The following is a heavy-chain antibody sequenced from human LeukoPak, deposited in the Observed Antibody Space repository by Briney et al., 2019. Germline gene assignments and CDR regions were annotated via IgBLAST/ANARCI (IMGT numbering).Heavy chain of an antibody. J-gene: IGHJ6*02. CDR2: IIPIFGTA. CDR3: ARGDIVVVPAAIALYYYYGMDV. D-gene: IGHD2-2*01. Sequence: GASVKVSCKASGGTFSSYAISWVRQAPGQGLEWMGGIIPIFGTANYAQKFQGRVTITADESTNTAYMELSSLRSEDTAVYYCARGDIVVVPAAIALYYYYGMDVWGQGTTVTVSS. CDR1: GGTFSSYA. V-gene: IGHV1-69*13.